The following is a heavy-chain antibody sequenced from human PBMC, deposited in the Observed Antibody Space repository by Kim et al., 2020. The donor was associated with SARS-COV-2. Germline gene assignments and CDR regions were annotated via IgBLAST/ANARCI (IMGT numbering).Heavy chain of an antibody. V-gene: IGHV3-48*02. D-gene: IGHD6-19*01. J-gene: IGHJ4*02. CDR3: ARAVAGTPGAY. CDR2: I. Sequence: IYNDDYVKGPFTIASDNAKNSLYLKMNSLRDEDTAVYYCARAVAGTPGAYWGQGTLVTVSS.